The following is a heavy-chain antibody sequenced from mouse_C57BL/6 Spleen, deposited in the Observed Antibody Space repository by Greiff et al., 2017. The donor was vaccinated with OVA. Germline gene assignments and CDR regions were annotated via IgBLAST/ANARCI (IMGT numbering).Heavy chain of an antibody. Sequence: EVQVVESGGGLVQPGGSLKLSCAASGFTFSDYYMYWVRQTPEKRLEWVAYISNGGGSTYYPDTVKGRFTISRDNAKNTLYLQMSRLKSEDTAMYYCARGPLYAPGFDYWGQGTTLTVSS. D-gene: IGHD1-3*01. V-gene: IGHV5-12*01. CDR3: ARGPLYAPGFDY. CDR1: GFTFSDYY. CDR2: ISNGGGST. J-gene: IGHJ2*01.